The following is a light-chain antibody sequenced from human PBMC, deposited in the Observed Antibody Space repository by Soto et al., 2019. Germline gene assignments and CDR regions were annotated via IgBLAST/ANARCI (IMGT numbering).Light chain of an antibody. CDR3: QSYDSNLSGYV. V-gene: IGLV2-14*01. J-gene: IGLJ1*01. CDR1: SSDVGGYDY. Sequence: QSVLTQPASVSGSPGQSITISCTGTSSDVGGYDYVSWYQLHPGKAPKLMVFEVSNRPSGVSYRFSGSKSGNTASLTISGLQAEDEADYYCQSYDSNLSGYVFGTGTKVTVL. CDR2: EVS.